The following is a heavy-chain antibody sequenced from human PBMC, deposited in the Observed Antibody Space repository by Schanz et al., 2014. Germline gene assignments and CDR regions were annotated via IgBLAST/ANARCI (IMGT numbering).Heavy chain of an antibody. Sequence: QVQLEESGGGVVQPGGSLRLSCVASGFSFSGFAVHWVRQAPGKGLEWVSIVSHDGFTKHYADSVRGRFTLSRDNSKNTVYLQMNSLRAEDTALYFCATDYSGGGXXIWGQGTMXXVSS. CDR2: VSHDGFTK. V-gene: IGHV3-30*04. D-gene: IGHD6-19*01. CDR3: ATDYSGGGXXI. J-gene: IGHJ3*02. CDR1: GFSFSGFA.